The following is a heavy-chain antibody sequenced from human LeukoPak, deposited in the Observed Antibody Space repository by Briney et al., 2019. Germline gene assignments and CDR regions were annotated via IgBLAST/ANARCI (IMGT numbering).Heavy chain of an antibody. J-gene: IGHJ4*02. CDR1: GGSISSGGYY. D-gene: IGHD3-22*01. Sequence: SETLSLTCTVSGGSISSGGYYWSWIRQHPGKGLEWIGYIYYSGSTYYNPSLKSRVTISVDTSKNQFSLKLSSVTAADTAVYYCARGYYYDSSGYLVDYWGQGTLVTVSS. CDR3: ARGYYYDSSGYLVDY. V-gene: IGHV4-31*03. CDR2: IYYSGST.